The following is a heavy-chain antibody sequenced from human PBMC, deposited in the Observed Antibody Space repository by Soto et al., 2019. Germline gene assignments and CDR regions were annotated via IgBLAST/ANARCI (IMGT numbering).Heavy chain of an antibody. J-gene: IGHJ6*02. CDR2: VHHSWGS. CDR1: GGSISSYY. V-gene: IGHV4-59*08. Sequence: QVQLQESGPGRVKPSETLSLSCTVSGGSISSYYWSWFRQSPGKRMEWIGYVHHSWGSSYNPSLQSRVAISLGTSKSQFSLKVTSVTATDTAVYYCARQGFGPLHGLVDVWGQGTTVTVSS. D-gene: IGHD3-10*01. CDR3: ARQGFGPLHGLVDV.